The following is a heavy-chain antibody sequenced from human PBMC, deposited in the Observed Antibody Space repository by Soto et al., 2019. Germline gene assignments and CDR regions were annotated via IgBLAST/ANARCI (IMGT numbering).Heavy chain of an antibody. J-gene: IGHJ3*02. D-gene: IGHD3-22*01. Sequence: GASVKVSCEASGHTFTSYGISWVRQEKGQGLEWMGWISAYNGNTNYAQKFQGRVTMTTDTSTSTAYMELRSLRSDDTAVYYCAREGDSRYYDSSGYLHDAFDIWGQGTMVTVSS. CDR2: ISAYNGNT. CDR3: AREGDSRYYDSSGYLHDAFDI. V-gene: IGHV1-18*01. CDR1: GHTFTSYG.